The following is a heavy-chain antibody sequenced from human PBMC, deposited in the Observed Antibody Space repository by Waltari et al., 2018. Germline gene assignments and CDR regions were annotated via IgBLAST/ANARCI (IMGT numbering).Heavy chain of an antibody. CDR3: TGDCGGDCPDAFDI. V-gene: IGHV3-49*04. CDR2: IRSKAYGGTT. D-gene: IGHD2-21*01. Sequence: EVQLVESGGGLVQPGRSLRLSCTASGFTFGDYAMSWVRQAPGKGLEWVGFIRSKAYGGTTEYAASVKGRFTISRDDSKSIAYLQMNSLKTEDTAVYYCTGDCGGDCPDAFDIWGQGTMVTVSS. J-gene: IGHJ3*02. CDR1: GFTFGDYA.